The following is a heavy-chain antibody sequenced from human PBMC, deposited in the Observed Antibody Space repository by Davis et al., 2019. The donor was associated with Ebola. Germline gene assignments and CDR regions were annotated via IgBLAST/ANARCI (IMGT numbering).Heavy chain of an antibody. J-gene: IGHJ4*02. CDR3: ARLSGDRILYWWRATD. D-gene: IGHD2-8*02. V-gene: IGHV4-59*04. Sequence: SETLSLTCTVSGGSISSYYWSWIRQPPGKGLEWIGYIYYSGSTYYNPSLKSRVTISVDTSKNQFSLKLSSVTAADTAVYYCARLSGDRILYWWRATDWGQGTLVTVSS. CDR1: GGSISSYY. CDR2: IYYSGST.